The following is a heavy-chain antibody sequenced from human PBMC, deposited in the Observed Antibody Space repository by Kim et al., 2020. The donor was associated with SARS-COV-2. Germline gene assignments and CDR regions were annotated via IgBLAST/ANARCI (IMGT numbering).Heavy chain of an antibody. CDR2: GST. CDR3: AKDRAFDI. V-gene: IGHV3-23*01. J-gene: IGHJ3*02. Sequence: GSTYYADSVKGRFTISRDNTKNTLYLQMNSLRAEDRAVYYCAKDRAFDIWGQGTMVTVSS.